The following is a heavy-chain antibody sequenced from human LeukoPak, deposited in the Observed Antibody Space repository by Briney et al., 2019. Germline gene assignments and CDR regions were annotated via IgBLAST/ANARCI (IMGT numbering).Heavy chain of an antibody. CDR3: AKGRDSSGYSFDY. D-gene: IGHD3-22*01. J-gene: IGHJ4*02. CDR2: ISGDAYAT. CDR1: GFIFDDYA. Sequence: PGGSLRLSCGASGFIFDDYAMHWVRQAPGKGLEWVSLISGDAYATYYGDSVKGRFTISRDNSKNSLYLQMNSLRTEDTALYYCAKGRDSSGYSFDYWGQGTLVTVSS. V-gene: IGHV3-43*02.